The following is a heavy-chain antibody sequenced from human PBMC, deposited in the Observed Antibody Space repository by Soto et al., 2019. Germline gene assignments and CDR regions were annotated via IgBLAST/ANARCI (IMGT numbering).Heavy chain of an antibody. J-gene: IGHJ4*02. D-gene: IGHD6-19*01. Sequence: EVQLLESGGGLVQPGGSLRLSCAASGFTFSSYAMSWVRQAPGKGLEWVSAISGSGGSTYYADYVKGRFTISRDNSKNTLYLQMNSLRAEDTAVYYCAKPGGSGWTPADYRGQGTLVTVSS. V-gene: IGHV3-23*01. CDR1: GFTFSSYA. CDR2: ISGSGGST. CDR3: AKPGGSGWTPADY.